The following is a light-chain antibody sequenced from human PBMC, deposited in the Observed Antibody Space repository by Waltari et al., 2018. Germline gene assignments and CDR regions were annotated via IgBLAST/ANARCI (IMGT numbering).Light chain of an antibody. CDR3: CSYAGSTTFYYV. CDR1: SSDVGSYHL. V-gene: IGLV2-23*03. CDR2: EGS. Sequence: QSALTQPASVSGSPGQSITIPCTGTSSDVGSYHLVSCSQQHPGKAPKPMIYEGSKRPSGVSNRFSGSKSGNTASLTISGLQAEDEADYYCCSYAGSTTFYYVFGTGTKVTVL. J-gene: IGLJ1*01.